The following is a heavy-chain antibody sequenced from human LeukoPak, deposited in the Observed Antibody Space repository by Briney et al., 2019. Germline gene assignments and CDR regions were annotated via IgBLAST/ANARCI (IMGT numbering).Heavy chain of an antibody. CDR1: GGTFSSYA. J-gene: IGHJ4*02. V-gene: IGHV1-46*01. CDR3: ARVGYYDSSGESFDY. CDR2: INPSGGST. D-gene: IGHD3-22*01. Sequence: ASVKVSCTASGGTFSSYAISWVRQAPGQGLEWMGIINPSGGSTSYAQKFQGRVTMTRDTSTSTVYMELSSLRSEDTAVYYCARVGYYDSSGESFDYWGQGTLVTVSS.